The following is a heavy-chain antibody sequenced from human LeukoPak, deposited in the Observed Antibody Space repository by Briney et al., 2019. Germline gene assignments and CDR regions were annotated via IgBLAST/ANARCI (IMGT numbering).Heavy chain of an antibody. D-gene: IGHD4-11*01. Sequence: GGSLRLSCAASGFTFSTYSMNWVRQAPGKGLEWVSSISSSSSYIYYADSVKGRFTISRDNAKNSLYLQMNSLRAEDTAVYYCARDKDYSKYGGWFDPWGQGTLVTVSS. CDR3: ARDKDYSKYGGWFDP. V-gene: IGHV3-21*01. CDR1: GFTFSTYS. CDR2: ISSSSSYI. J-gene: IGHJ5*02.